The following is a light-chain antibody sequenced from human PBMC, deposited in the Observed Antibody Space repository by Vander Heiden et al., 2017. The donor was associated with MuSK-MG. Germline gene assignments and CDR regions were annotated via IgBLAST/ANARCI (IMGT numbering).Light chain of an antibody. V-gene: IGKV1-33*01. CDR1: QSISNY. Sequence: DIQMNKSPTSLSASVGDRVTITCQASQSISNYLNRYQHKPGKAPKLLIYSASNFETAVPSRFSGSGSGTDFTFTIISLQPEDIATYYCQQDYTLPLTFGGGTKVEIK. CDR2: SAS. CDR3: QQDYTLPLT. J-gene: IGKJ4*01.